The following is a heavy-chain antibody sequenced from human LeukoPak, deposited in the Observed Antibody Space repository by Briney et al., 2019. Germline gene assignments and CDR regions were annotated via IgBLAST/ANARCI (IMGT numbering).Heavy chain of an antibody. D-gene: IGHD6-6*01. CDR3: ARVDENSRSSPAFDY. J-gene: IGHJ4*02. Sequence: ASVKVSCKASGYTFTSYGISWVRQAPGQGLEWMGWISAYNGNTNYAQKLQGRVTMTTDTSTSTAYMELRSLRSDDTAVYYCARVDENSRSSPAFDYWGQGTLVTVSS. CDR1: GYTFTSYG. CDR2: ISAYNGNT. V-gene: IGHV1-18*01.